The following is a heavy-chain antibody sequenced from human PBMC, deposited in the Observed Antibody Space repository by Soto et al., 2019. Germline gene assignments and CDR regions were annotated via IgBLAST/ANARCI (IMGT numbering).Heavy chain of an antibody. CDR2: ISAYNGNT. CDR1: GYTFTSYG. J-gene: IGHJ6*02. CDR3: ARDRGKYSGYDKNYYYYGMDV. D-gene: IGHD5-12*01. Sequence: ASVKVSCTASGYTFTSYGISWVRQAPGQGLEWMGWISAYNGNTNYAQKFQGRVTITADKSTSTAYMELSSLRSEDTAVYYCARDRGKYSGYDKNYYYYGMDVWGQGTTVTVSS. V-gene: IGHV1-18*04.